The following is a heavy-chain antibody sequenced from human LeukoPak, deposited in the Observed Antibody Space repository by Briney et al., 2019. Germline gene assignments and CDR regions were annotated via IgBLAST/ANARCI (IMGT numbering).Heavy chain of an antibody. CDR2: IYSGGST. D-gene: IGHD3-3*01. Sequence: GGSLRLSCAASGFTVSSNYMSWVRQAPGKGLEWVSVIYSGGSTYYADSVKGRFTISRDNSKNTLHLQMNSLRAEDTAVYYCARGYDFWSGYYFDYWGQGTLVTVSS. J-gene: IGHJ4*02. V-gene: IGHV3-66*01. CDR3: ARGYDFWSGYYFDY. CDR1: GFTVSSNY.